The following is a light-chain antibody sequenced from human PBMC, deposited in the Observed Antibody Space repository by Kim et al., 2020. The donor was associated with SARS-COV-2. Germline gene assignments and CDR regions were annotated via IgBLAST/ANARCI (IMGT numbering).Light chain of an antibody. J-gene: IGKJ2*01. Sequence: AAVGDRGTITCRASQGISNYLAWYQQRPGKVPKLLSYTASTLQSGVPSRFSGRGYGTEFTLTISSLQPEDVATYYCQKYDSAPHTFGQGTKVDIK. V-gene: IGKV1-27*01. CDR1: QGISNY. CDR3: QKYDSAPHT. CDR2: TAS.